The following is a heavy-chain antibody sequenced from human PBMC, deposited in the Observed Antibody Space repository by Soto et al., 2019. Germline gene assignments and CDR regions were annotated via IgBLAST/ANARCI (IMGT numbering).Heavy chain of an antibody. V-gene: IGHV3-23*01. D-gene: IGHD5-12*01. CDR2: FTGVIGTT. Sequence: EVQLLESGGGLVQPGGSLRLSCAASGFTVSTYGVTWVRQAPGKGLEWVSGFTGVIGTTHYADSVKGRFTITRDNSNNTVYLQMNSLRVEDTAVYYCARWIGYGDYWGRGTLVTVSS. CDR3: ARWIGYGDY. CDR1: GFTVSTYG. J-gene: IGHJ4*02.